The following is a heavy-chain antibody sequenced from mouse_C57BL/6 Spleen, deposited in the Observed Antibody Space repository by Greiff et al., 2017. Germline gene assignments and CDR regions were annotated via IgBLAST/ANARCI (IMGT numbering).Heavy chain of an antibody. J-gene: IGHJ4*01. V-gene: IGHV1-81*01. Sequence: QVQLQQSGAELARPGASVKLSCKASGYTFTSYGISWVKQRPGQGLEWIGEIYPRSGNTYYNEKFKGKDTLTADKSSSTAYMELRSLTSEDSAFYFCARCLMGTRDYYAMDYWGQGTSVTVSS. D-gene: IGHD2-14*01. CDR2: IYPRSGNT. CDR1: GYTFTSYG. CDR3: ARCLMGTRDYYAMDY.